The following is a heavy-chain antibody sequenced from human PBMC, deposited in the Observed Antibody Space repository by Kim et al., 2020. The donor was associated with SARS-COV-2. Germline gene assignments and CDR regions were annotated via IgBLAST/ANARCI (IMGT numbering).Heavy chain of an antibody. J-gene: IGHJ6*02. CDR1: GGSFSGYY. CDR2: INHSGST. Sequence: SETLSLTCAVYGGSFSGYYWSWIRQPPGKGLEWIGEINHSGSTNYNPSLKSRVTISVDTSKNQLSLKLSSVTAADTAVYYCARGGFFGITIFGVVKWGGMDVWGQGTTVTVSS. D-gene: IGHD3-3*01. V-gene: IGHV4-34*01. CDR3: ARGGFFGITIFGVVKWGGMDV.